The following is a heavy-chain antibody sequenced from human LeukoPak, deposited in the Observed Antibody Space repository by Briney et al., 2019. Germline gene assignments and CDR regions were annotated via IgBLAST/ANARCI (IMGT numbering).Heavy chain of an antibody. V-gene: IGHV4-34*01. CDR1: GGSFSGYY. D-gene: IGHD3-3*01. J-gene: IGHJ4*02. CDR3: ARAGSAGFWSGPPVDY. CDR2: TNHSGST. Sequence: SETLSLTCAVYGGSFSGYYWSWIRQPPGKGLEWIGETNHSGSTNYNPSLKSRVTISVDTSKNQFSLKLSSVTAADTAVYYCARAGSAGFWSGPPVDYWGQGTLVTVSS.